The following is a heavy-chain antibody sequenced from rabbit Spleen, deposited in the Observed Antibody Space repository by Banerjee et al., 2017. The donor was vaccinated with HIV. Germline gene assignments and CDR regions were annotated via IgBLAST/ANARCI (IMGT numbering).Heavy chain of an antibody. CDR2: INSGSPST. J-gene: IGHJ4*01. D-gene: IGHD6-1*01. CDR3: ARDPYNGMLDFFNL. V-gene: IGHV1S45*01. CDR1: GFSFSSRVY. Sequence: QEQLVESGGGLVQPEGSLTLTCTASGFSFSSRVYLCWVRQAPGKGLEWIGCINSGSPSTYYANWAKGRFTISKTSSTTVTLQMTSLTAADTAAYFCARDPYNGMLDFFNLWGPGTLVTVS.